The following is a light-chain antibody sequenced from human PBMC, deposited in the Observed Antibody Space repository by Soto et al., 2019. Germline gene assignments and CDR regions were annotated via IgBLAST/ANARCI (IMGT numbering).Light chain of an antibody. CDR1: QSVSSY. CDR2: DAS. CDR3: QQYKDWPTT. Sequence: EIMLKQSPATVSLTPGERATLSCRASQSVSSYLAWYQQKPGQAPRLLIYDASNRATGIPARFSGSGAGTDFTLTITSLQSEDFRVYFCQQYKDWPTTFGQLTKVDI. V-gene: IGKV3-11*01. J-gene: IGKJ1*01.